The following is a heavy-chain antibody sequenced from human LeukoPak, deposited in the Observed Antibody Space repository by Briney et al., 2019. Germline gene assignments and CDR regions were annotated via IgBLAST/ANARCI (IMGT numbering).Heavy chain of an antibody. D-gene: IGHD6-19*01. CDR2: INPNSGGT. V-gene: IGHV1-2*06. CDR1: GYTFTGYY. Sequence: GASVKVSCKASGYTFTGYYMHWVRQAPGQGLEWMGRINPNSGGTNYAQKFQGRVTMTRDTSISTVYMELSRLRSDDTAVYYCARDMVPPAVAGLNYFDYWGQGTLVTVSS. J-gene: IGHJ4*02. CDR3: ARDMVPPAVAGLNYFDY.